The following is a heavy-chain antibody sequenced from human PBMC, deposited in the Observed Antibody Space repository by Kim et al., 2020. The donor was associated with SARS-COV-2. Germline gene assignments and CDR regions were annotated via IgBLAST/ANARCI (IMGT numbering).Heavy chain of an antibody. V-gene: IGHV3-30*04. CDR2: ISYDGSNK. J-gene: IGHJ4*02. Sequence: GGSLRLSCAASGFTFSSYAMHWVRQAPGKGLEWVAVISYDGSNKYYADSVKGRFTISRDNSKNTLYLQMNSLRAEDTAVYYCASSRIPLWFGEQPFDYWGQGTLVTVSS. CDR1: GFTFSSYA. CDR3: ASSRIPLWFGEQPFDY. D-gene: IGHD3-10*01.